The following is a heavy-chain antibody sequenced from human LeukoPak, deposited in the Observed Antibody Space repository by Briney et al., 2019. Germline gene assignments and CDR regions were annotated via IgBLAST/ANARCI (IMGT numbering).Heavy chain of an antibody. V-gene: IGHV3-66*02. CDR1: GFTVSSNY. J-gene: IGHJ4*02. CDR3: ASQGHYDYVWKAIDY. Sequence: GGSLRLSCAASGFTVSSNYMSWVRQAPGKGLEWVSVTYSGGSTYYADSVKGRFTISRDNSKNTLYLQMNSLRAEDAAVYYCASQGHYDYVWKAIDYWGQGTLVTVSS. CDR2: TYSGGST. D-gene: IGHD3-16*01.